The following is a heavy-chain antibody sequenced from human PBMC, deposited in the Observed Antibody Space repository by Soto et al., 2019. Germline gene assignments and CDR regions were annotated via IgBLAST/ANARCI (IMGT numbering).Heavy chain of an antibody. D-gene: IGHD2-2*01. CDR1: GGSISSGGYY. CDR3: ARGRSSTSPYPIGY. V-gene: IGHV4-31*03. Sequence: QVQLQESGPGLVKPSQTLSLTCTVSGGSISSGGYYWSWIRQHPGKGLEWIGYIYYSGSTYYNPSLNSRLTISVDTSKNQSPLKLSSVTAADTAVYYCARGRSSTSPYPIGYWGQGTLVTVSS. J-gene: IGHJ4*02. CDR2: IYYSGST.